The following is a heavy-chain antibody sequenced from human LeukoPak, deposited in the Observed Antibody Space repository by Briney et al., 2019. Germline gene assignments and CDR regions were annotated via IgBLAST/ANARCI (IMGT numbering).Heavy chain of an antibody. CDR2: IIPIFGTA. CDR1: GGTFSSYA. D-gene: IGHD6-13*01. V-gene: IGHV1-69*13. Sequence: GASVNVSCKASGGTFSSYAISWVRQAPGQGLEWMGGIIPIFGTANYAQKFQGRVTITADESTSTAYMELSSLRSEDTAVYYCARGHSSSWYGAVDYWGQGTLVTVSS. CDR3: ARGHSSSWYGAVDY. J-gene: IGHJ4*02.